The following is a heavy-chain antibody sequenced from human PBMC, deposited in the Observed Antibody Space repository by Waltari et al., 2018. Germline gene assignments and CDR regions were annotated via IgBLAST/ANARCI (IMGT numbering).Heavy chain of an antibody. J-gene: IGHJ3*02. V-gene: IGHV3-33*01. CDR2: IWYDGSNK. CDR3: ARGGQADAFDI. CDR1: GFTFSSYG. Sequence: QVQLVESGGGVVQPGRSLRLSCAASGFTFSSYGMHWVRQAPGKGLEWVSGIWYDGSNKYYADYGQGRFTISRDNSKSTLYLQMNSLRAEETAVYYCARGGQADAFDIWGQATMVTVSS. D-gene: IGHD3-16*01.